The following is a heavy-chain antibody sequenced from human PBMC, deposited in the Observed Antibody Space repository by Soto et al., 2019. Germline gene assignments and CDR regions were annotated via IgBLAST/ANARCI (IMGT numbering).Heavy chain of an antibody. J-gene: IGHJ5*02. Sequence: ASVKVSCKASGGTFSSYAISWVRQAPGEGLEWMGGSIPICGTANYAQKFQGRVTITADESTSTAYMELSSLRSEDTAVYYCARDTRSIAARFDPWGQGTLVTVSS. CDR3: ARDTRSIAARFDP. CDR1: GGTFSSYA. D-gene: IGHD6-6*01. CDR2: SIPICGTA. V-gene: IGHV1-69*13.